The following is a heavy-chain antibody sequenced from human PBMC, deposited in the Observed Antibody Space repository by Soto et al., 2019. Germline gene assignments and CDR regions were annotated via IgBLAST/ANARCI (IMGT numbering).Heavy chain of an antibody. J-gene: IGHJ1*01. CDR1: GLTFGSFS. CDR3: ARDWLRDYCYDRPVEYFQH. D-gene: IGHD3-22*01. CDR2: ISSRSSYI. V-gene: IGHV3-21*01. Sequence: PGGSMRLRSAAFGLTFGSFSMHWVRQATGKGLEWVSSISSRSSYIYYADSVKGRFTISRDNAKNSLYRQMNSLRAEDTAVYYCARDWLRDYCYDRPVEYFQHWGQGTLVNV.